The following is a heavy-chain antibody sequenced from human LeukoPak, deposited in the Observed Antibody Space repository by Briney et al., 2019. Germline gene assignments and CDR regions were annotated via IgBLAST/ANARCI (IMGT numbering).Heavy chain of an antibody. CDR2: ISWNSGSI. CDR3: AKGSSASIAVAGTPQPVDY. Sequence: PGRSLRLSCAASGFTSDDYAMHWVRQAPGKGLEWVSGISWNSGSIVYADSVKGRFTISRDNAKNSLYLQMNSLRAEDMALYYCAKGSSASIAVAGTPQPVDYWGQGTLVTVSS. CDR1: GFTSDDYA. V-gene: IGHV3-9*02. J-gene: IGHJ4*02. D-gene: IGHD6-19*01.